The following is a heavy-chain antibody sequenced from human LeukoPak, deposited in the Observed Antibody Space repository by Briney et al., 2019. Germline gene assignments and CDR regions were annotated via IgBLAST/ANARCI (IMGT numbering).Heavy chain of an antibody. CDR3: AKRLKRNYYYHYAMDV. CDR2: IDDSGVIR. V-gene: IGHV3-23*01. CDR1: GFTFKTHA. Sequence: GGSLRLSCAASGFTFKTHAMSWVRQAPGKGLEWVSRIDDSGVIRSYADSVKGRFTISRDNPKMTLTLQMNSLRAEDTAVYYCAKRLKRNYYYHYAMDVWGQGTTVTVSS. J-gene: IGHJ6*02. D-gene: IGHD3-22*01.